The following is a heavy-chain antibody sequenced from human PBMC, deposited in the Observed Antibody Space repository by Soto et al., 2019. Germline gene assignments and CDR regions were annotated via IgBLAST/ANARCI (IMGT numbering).Heavy chain of an antibody. CDR3: ARDLRSDY. CDR1: GFIFSSYT. D-gene: IGHD4-17*01. V-gene: IGHV3-48*02. CDR2: INSRSSTI. J-gene: IGHJ4*02. Sequence: EVQLVESGGGLVQPGGSLRLSCAASGFIFSSYTMNWVRQAPGQGLEWVSYINSRSSTIYYADSVKGRFTISRDNAKNSLYLQMNSLRDEDTAVYYWARDLRSDYWGQGTLVTVSS.